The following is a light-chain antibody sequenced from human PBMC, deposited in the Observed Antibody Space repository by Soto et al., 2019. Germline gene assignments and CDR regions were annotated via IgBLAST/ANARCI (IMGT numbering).Light chain of an antibody. CDR1: QGISSW. Sequence: DIPMPPSPSSVSASVGDRVTITWRASQGISSWLAWYQQKPGKAPKLLIYVASSLQSGVPSRFSGSGSGTDFTLTISSLQPEDFATYYCQQGNIFPYTFGQGTKLEIK. CDR3: QQGNIFPYT. V-gene: IGKV1-12*01. J-gene: IGKJ2*01. CDR2: VAS.